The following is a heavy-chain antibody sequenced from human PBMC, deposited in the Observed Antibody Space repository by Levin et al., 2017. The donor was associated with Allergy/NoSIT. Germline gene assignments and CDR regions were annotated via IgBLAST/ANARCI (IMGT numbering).Heavy chain of an antibody. V-gene: IGHV3-48*01. Sequence: AGGSLRLSCAASGFSFSTYGMIWVRQAPGKGLEWVSYISARKTTMYYADSVKGRFTISRDDAKNTMFLQMSSLRAEDTAVYYCARDEESYGDAFDVWGQGTLVTVSS. CDR2: ISARKTTM. CDR3: ARDEESYGDAFDV. CDR1: GFSFSTYG. J-gene: IGHJ3*01. D-gene: IGHD2-8*01.